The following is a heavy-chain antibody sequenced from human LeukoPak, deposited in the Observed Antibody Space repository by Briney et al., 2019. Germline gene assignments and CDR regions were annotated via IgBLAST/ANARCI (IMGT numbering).Heavy chain of an antibody. CDR2: IKSKTDGGTT. J-gene: IGHJ4*02. Sequence: GGSLRLSCAASGFTLSNAWMSWVRQAPGKGLEWVGRIKSKTDGGTTDYAAPVKGRFTISRDDSKNTLYLQMNSLKTEDTAVYYCTTDRYFDWLLYLPYFDYWGQGTLVTVSS. V-gene: IGHV3-15*01. CDR1: GFTLSNAW. D-gene: IGHD3-9*01. CDR3: TTDRYFDWLLYLPYFDY.